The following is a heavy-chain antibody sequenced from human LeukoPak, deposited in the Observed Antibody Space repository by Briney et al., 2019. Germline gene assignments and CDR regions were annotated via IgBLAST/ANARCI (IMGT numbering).Heavy chain of an antibody. CDR1: GFTFSSYS. J-gene: IGHJ6*02. CDR3: ARALPTLTGYSSGWYVTGMDV. D-gene: IGHD6-19*01. V-gene: IGHV3-21*01. Sequence: PGGSLRLSCAASGFTFSSYSMNWVRQAPGKGLEWVSSISSSSSYIYYADSVKGRFTISRDNAKNSLYLQMNSLRAEDTAVYYCARALPTLTGYSSGWYVTGMDVWGQGTTVTVSS. CDR2: ISSSSSYI.